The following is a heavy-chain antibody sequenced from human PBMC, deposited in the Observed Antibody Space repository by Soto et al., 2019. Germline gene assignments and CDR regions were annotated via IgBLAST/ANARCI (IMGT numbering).Heavy chain of an antibody. CDR2: ISPNTGGT. Sequence: QVQLVQSGAEVKKPGASVKVSCKTSGYAFTGFYIHWVRQAPGQGLEWMGWISPNTGGTSYAQKLQGRVTMTRDTSISIAYMELTRLRSDDTAVFYCARVRQPVLDYFDYWGQGTLVTVSS. V-gene: IGHV1-2*02. CDR3: ARVRQPVLDYFDY. D-gene: IGHD3-3*01. CDR1: GYAFTGFY. J-gene: IGHJ4*02.